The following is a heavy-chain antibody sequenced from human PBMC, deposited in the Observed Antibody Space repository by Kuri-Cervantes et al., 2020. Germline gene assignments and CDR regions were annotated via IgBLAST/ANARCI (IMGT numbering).Heavy chain of an antibody. CDR3: ARRRIEEVPGMGDWFDP. V-gene: IGHV4-4*02. J-gene: IGHJ5*02. D-gene: IGHD6-19*01. Sequence: SETLSLTCAVSGGSISSSNWWSWVRQPPGKGLEWIGEIYHSGSTNYNPSLKSRLTISVDTSKNQFSLKLKSVTAADTAVYYCARRRIEEVPGMGDWFDPWGQGTLVTVSS. CDR1: GGSISSSNW. CDR2: IYHSGST.